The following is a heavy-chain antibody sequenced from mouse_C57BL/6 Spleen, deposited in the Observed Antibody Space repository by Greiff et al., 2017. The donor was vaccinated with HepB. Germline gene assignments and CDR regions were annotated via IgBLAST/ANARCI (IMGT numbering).Heavy chain of an antibody. CDR2: IYPGDGDT. Sequence: VQVVESGPELVKPGASVKISCKASGYAFSSSWMNWVKQRPGKGLEWIGRIYPGDGDTNYNGKFKGKATLTADKSSSTAYMQLSSLTSEDSAVYFCARRGDSGWYFDVWGTGTTVTVSS. CDR3: ARRGDSGWYFDV. CDR1: GYAFSSSW. J-gene: IGHJ1*03. D-gene: IGHD3-3*01. V-gene: IGHV1-82*01.